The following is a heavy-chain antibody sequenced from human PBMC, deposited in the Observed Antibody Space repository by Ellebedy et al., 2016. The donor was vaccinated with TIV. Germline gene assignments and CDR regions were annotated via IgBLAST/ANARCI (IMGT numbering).Heavy chain of an antibody. CDR2: INQDGSAK. CDR3: ARLDAIIDVKSLDY. J-gene: IGHJ4*02. V-gene: IGHV3-7*03. CDR1: EFTFSTYW. Sequence: GESLKISCAASEFTFSTYWMTWVRQAPGKGLEWVANINQDGSAKYYVDSVKGRFTISRDNAKNSLYLQMNSLRAEDTTVYYCARLDAIIDVKSLDYWGQGTLVTVSS. D-gene: IGHD3-10*01.